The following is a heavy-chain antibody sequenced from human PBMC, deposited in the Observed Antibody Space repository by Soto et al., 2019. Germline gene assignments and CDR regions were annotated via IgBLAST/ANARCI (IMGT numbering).Heavy chain of an antibody. Sequence: QVQLVESGGGVVQPGRSLRLSCAASGFTFSSYGMHWVRQAPGKGLEWVAVIWYDGSNKYYADSVKGRFTISRDNSKNTLYLQMNSLRAEDTAVYYCARGEVLVARAPNDYWGQGTLVTVSS. D-gene: IGHD2-8*02. CDR2: IWYDGSNK. CDR1: GFTFSSYG. V-gene: IGHV3-33*01. J-gene: IGHJ4*02. CDR3: ARGEVLVARAPNDY.